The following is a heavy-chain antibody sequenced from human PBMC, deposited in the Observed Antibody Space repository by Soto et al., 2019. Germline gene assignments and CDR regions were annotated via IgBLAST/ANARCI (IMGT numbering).Heavy chain of an antibody. V-gene: IGHV4-59*01. Sequence: SETLSLTCSVSGVSISNNYWSWIRQPPGKGLEFVGYMHYGGSTSYSPFLQNRVTMSVDTSKNLLSLKLRSVTAADTAVYYCARLGDSSGWDEALDIWGQGTMVTVSS. J-gene: IGHJ3*02. CDR3: ARLGDSSGWDEALDI. CDR2: MHYGGST. CDR1: GVSISNNY. D-gene: IGHD6-19*01.